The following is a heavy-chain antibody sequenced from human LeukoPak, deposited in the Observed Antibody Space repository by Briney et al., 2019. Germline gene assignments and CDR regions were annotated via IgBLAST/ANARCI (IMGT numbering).Heavy chain of an antibody. Sequence: SETLSLTCAVYGGSFSGYYWSWIRQPPGKGLEWIGEINHSGSTNYNPSLKSRVTISVDTFKNQFSLKLSSVTAADTAVYYCASLGGYYYYGMDVWGQGTTVTVSS. D-gene: IGHD3-16*01. CDR2: INHSGST. V-gene: IGHV4-34*01. CDR1: GGSFSGYY. CDR3: ASLGGYYYYGMDV. J-gene: IGHJ6*02.